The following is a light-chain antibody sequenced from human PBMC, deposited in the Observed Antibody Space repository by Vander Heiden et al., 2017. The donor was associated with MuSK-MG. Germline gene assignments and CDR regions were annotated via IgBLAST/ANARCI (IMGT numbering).Light chain of an antibody. J-gene: IGLJ1*01. Sequence: SLTVHPGQRVTISCSGSSSNIGSNTVNWYQQLPGTAPKLLIYSNNQRPSGVPDRFSGSKSGTSAFLAISGLQSEDEADYYCAAWDDSLNGLYVFGTGTKVTVL. V-gene: IGLV1-44*01. CDR3: AAWDDSLNGLYV. CDR2: SNN. CDR1: SSNIGSNT.